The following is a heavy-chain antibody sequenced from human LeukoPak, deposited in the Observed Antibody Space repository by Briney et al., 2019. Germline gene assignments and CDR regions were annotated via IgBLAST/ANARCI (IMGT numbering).Heavy chain of an antibody. CDR1: GGTFSSYA. J-gene: IGHJ3*02. CDR3: ARGLSGITGTTAAFDI. V-gene: IGHV1-69*05. Sequence: ASVKVSCKASGGTFSSYAISWVRQAPGQGLEWMGGIIPIFGTANYAQKFQGRVTTTTDESTSTAYMELSSLRPEDTAVYYCARGLSGITGTTAAFDIWGQGTMVTVSS. D-gene: IGHD1-7*01. CDR2: IIPIFGTA.